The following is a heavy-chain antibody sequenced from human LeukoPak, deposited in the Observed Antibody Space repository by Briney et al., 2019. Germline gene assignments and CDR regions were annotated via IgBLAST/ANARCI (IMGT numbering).Heavy chain of an antibody. V-gene: IGHV4-59*01. D-gene: IGHD6-13*01. Sequence: SETLSLTCSVSGGSTTNYYWSWIRQSPGKGLEWIGYISYSGRTNYNPSLKSRVSISLDTSKNQFSLKLSSVTAADTAVYYCARGYSSSWSGNWFDPWGQGTLVTVSS. CDR1: GGSTTNYY. CDR3: ARGYSSSWSGNWFDP. J-gene: IGHJ5*02. CDR2: ISYSGRT.